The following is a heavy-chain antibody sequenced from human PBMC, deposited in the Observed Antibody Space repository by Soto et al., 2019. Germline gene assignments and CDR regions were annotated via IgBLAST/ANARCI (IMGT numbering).Heavy chain of an antibody. J-gene: IGHJ3*02. V-gene: IGHV5-51*01. D-gene: IGHD2-15*01. CDR3: ARPIMVAAVPHDAFDI. Sequence: PGESLKISCKGSGYSFTSYWIGWVRQMPGKGLEWMGIIYPGDSDTRYSPSFQGQVTISADKSISTAYLQCSSLKASDTAMYYCARPIMVAAVPHDAFDIWGQGTMVTVSS. CDR1: GYSFTSYW. CDR2: IYPGDSDT.